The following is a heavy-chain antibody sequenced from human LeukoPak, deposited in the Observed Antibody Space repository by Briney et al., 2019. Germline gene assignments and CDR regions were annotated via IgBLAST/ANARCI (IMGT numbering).Heavy chain of an antibody. CDR3: ARGGTPGWYYNSRSPLYFDY. Sequence: SQTLSLTCTVSGGSISSGSYYWSWIRQPAGKGLEWIGRIYSSGGTDYNPSLKSRVTISVDTSKNQLSLKLSSVTAADTAVYYCARGGTPGWYYNSRSPLYFDYWGQGTLVTVSS. V-gene: IGHV4-61*02. J-gene: IGHJ4*02. CDR2: IYSSGGT. CDR1: GGSISSGSYY. D-gene: IGHD3-22*01.